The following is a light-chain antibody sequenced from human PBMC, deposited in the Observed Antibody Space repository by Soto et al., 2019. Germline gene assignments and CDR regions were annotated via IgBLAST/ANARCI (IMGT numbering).Light chain of an antibody. J-gene: IGLJ1*01. CDR2: NVN. V-gene: IGLV2-11*01. Sequence: QSALIQPPSVSGSPGQSVTISCTGTSSDVGSYDYVSWYQHHPGTVPKPMIYNVNTQPSGVPDRFSGSKSGNTASMTISGLQAEDEADYLFCSYTSSATFDVFGTGTKLTVL. CDR1: SSDVGSYDY. CDR3: CSYTSSATFDV.